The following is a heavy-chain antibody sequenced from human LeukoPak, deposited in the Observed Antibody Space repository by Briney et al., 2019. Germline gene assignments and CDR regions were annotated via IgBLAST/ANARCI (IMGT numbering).Heavy chain of an antibody. CDR1: AYTFTDYY. D-gene: IGHD3-22*01. Sequence: GATVTISCKASAYTFTDYYMNWVQQAPGKGLEWMGRVDPEGGETIYAEKFQGRVTITADTSTDTAYMELRSLRSQDTAVYYGATAGYYYDRSGYYSLDYWGQGTLVSVSS. V-gene: IGHV1-69-2*01. CDR2: VDPEGGET. CDR3: ATAGYYYDRSGYYSLDY. J-gene: IGHJ4*02.